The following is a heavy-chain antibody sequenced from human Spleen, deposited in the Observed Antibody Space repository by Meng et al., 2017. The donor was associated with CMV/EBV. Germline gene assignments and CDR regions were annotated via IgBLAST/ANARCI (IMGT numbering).Heavy chain of an antibody. CDR3: ASGYCSSTSCHSLLDP. D-gene: IGHD2-2*01. J-gene: IGHJ5*02. CDR2: INPNSGDT. CDR1: GDTFAGYY. Sequence: SGDTFAGYYMHWVRKAPGQRLEWKGWINPNSGDTSYARKFKGRVTMTRDTSISTAYMKLSRLRSDDTAVYYCASGYCSSTSCHSLLDPWGQGTLVTVSS. V-gene: IGHV1-2*02.